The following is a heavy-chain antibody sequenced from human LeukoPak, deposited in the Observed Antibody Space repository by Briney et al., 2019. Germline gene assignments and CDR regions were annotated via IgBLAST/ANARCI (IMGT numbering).Heavy chain of an antibody. J-gene: IGHJ6*03. V-gene: IGHV4-31*03. CDR3: ARWPKFVEVYYYMDV. CDR1: GGSISSGVYY. Sequence: SETLSLTCTVSGGSISSGVYYWSWIRQHPGTGLEWIVYIYYSGSTYYNPSLKSRVTISVDTSKNQFSLKLSSVTAADTAVYYCARWPKFVEVYYYMDVWGKGTTVTVSS. CDR2: IYYSGST.